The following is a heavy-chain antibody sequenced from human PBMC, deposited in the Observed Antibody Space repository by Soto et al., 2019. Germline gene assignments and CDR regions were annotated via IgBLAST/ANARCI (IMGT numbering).Heavy chain of an antibody. V-gene: IGHV1-18*01. D-gene: IGHD6-13*01. CDR2: ISAYNGNT. CDR1: GYTFTSYG. CDR3: ARDKGLAAPSVVDV. J-gene: IGHJ6*02. Sequence: QVQLVQSGAEVKKPGASVKVSCQASGYTFTSYGLSWVRQAPGQGLEWMGWISAYNGNTYYAQKLQGRVTMTTDTSTSTAYMEVRSLRSDDTVVYYCARDKGLAAPSVVDVWGQGTTVTVSS.